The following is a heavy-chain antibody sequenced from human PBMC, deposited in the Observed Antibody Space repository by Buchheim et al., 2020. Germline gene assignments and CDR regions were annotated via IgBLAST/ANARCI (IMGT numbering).Heavy chain of an antibody. Sequence: EVQLVESGGGLVKPGGSLRLSCAASGFTFSSYSMNWVRQAPGKGLEWVSSISSSSSYIYYADSVKGRFTISRDNAKNSLYLQMNSLRAEDTAVYDCARGKLRFLEWLRDYYYGMDVWGQGTT. CDR3: ARGKLRFLEWLRDYYYGMDV. D-gene: IGHD3-3*01. J-gene: IGHJ6*02. V-gene: IGHV3-21*01. CDR1: GFTFSSYS. CDR2: ISSSSSYI.